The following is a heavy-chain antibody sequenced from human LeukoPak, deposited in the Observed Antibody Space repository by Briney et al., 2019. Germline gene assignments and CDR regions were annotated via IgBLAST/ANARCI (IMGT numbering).Heavy chain of an antibody. CDR1: GGSISDYY. J-gene: IGHJ5*02. D-gene: IGHD5-12*01. V-gene: IGHV4-4*07. Sequence: PSETLSLTCTVSGGSISDYYWSWVRQPAGKGLEWIGRINSSGNTRYNPSLKSRVTMSVDTSKNQFSLKLTSVTAADTAVYFCARGLAAAYDYNWFDPWGQGTLVTVSS. CDR3: ARGLAAAYDYNWFDP. CDR2: INSSGNT.